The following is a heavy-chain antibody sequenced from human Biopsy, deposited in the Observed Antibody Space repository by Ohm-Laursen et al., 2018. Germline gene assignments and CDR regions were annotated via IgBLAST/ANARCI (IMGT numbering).Heavy chain of an antibody. Sequence: SLRLSCAASGFAFNLYEMNWVRQAPGKGMEWISYIYGGGSPVSYADSVKGRFTISRDNAKKSLYLQLNSLRAEDTAVYYCATAIDRRFDYWGQGTLATVSS. CDR3: ATAIDRRFDY. CDR1: GFAFNLYE. V-gene: IGHV3-48*03. CDR2: IYGGGSPV. J-gene: IGHJ4*02. D-gene: IGHD3-22*01.